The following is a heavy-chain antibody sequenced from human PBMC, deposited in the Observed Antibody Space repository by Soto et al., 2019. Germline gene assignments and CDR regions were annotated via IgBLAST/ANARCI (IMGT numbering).Heavy chain of an antibody. J-gene: IGHJ6*02. CDR3: ARSGYDLTRYYYYYGMDV. V-gene: IGHV5-51*01. CDR1: VYSVTSYW. Sequence: PGESLKISCKGSVYSVTSYWIGWVRQMPGKGLEWMGIVYPGDSDTRYSPSFQGQVTISADKSISTAYLRWSSLKASDTAMYYCARSGYDLTRYYYYYGMDVWGQGTTVTVSS. D-gene: IGHD5-12*01. CDR2: VYPGDSDT.